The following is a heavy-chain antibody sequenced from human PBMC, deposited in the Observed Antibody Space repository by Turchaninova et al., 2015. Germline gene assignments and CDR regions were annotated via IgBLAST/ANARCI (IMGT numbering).Heavy chain of an antibody. Sequence: EVQLVESGGGLVQPGGSLRLSCAASGFTFSSYWMSWVRQGPGKGMEWVANIKLDGSEKYNVDSVKGRFTISRDNAKNSLYLQMDSLRAEDTAVYYCAVWAFDVWGQGTMVTVSS. CDR2: IKLDGSEK. V-gene: IGHV3-7*01. CDR3: AVWAFDV. D-gene: IGHD3-16*01. J-gene: IGHJ3*01. CDR1: GFTFSSYW.